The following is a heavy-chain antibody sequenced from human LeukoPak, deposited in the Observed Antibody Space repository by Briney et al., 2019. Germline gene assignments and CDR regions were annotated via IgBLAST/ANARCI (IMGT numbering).Heavy chain of an antibody. CDR1: GYTFTSYD. J-gene: IGHJ6*03. Sequence: ASVKVSCKASGYTFTSYDINWVRQATGQGLEWMGWMNPNSGNTGYAQKFQGRVTITRNTSISTAYMELSSLRSEDTAVYYCARDGTEFCSSTSCYDYQHYYYMDVWGKGTTVTISS. V-gene: IGHV1-8*03. D-gene: IGHD2-2*01. CDR3: ARDGTEFCSSTSCYDYQHYYYMDV. CDR2: MNPNSGNT.